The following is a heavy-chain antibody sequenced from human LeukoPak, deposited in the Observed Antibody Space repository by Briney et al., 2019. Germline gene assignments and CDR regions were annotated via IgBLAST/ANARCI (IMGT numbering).Heavy chain of an antibody. D-gene: IGHD3-10*01. CDR2: IIPILGIA. J-gene: IGHJ4*02. Sequence: ASVKVSCKASGGTFSSYAISWVRQAPGQGLEWMGRIIPILGIANYAQKFQGRVTITADKSTSTAYMELSSLRSEDTAVYYCARSYYGSGSVYWGQGTLVTVSP. CDR1: GGTFSSYA. V-gene: IGHV1-69*04. CDR3: ARSYYGSGSVY.